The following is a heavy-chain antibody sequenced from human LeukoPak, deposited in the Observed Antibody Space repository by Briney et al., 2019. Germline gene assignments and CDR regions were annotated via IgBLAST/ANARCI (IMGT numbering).Heavy chain of an antibody. V-gene: IGHV4-39*01. D-gene: IGHD2-15*01. CDR3: ARVVWDIVGPAFDI. J-gene: IGHJ3*02. CDR2: IYYSGST. CDR1: GGSIGSSSYY. Sequence: SETLSLTCTVSGGSIGSSSYYWGWIRQPPGKGLGWIGSIYYSGSTYYNPSLKSRVTISVDTSKNQFSLKLSSVTAADTAVYYCARVVWDIVGPAFDISGQGTMVTVSS.